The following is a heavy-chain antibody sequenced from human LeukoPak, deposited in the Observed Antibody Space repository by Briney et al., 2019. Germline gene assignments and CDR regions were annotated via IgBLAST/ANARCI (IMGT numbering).Heavy chain of an antibody. CDR2: INPSGGST. CDR1: GYTFTSYY. V-gene: IGHV1-46*01. CDR3: ARTATAIRYFDY. Sequence: ASVKVSCKASGYTFTSYYMHWVRQAPGQGLEWMGIINPSGGSTSYAQKFQGRVTMTRDMSTSTVYMGLSSLRSEDTAVYYCARTATAIRYFDYWGQGTLVTVSS. J-gene: IGHJ4*02. D-gene: IGHD5-18*01.